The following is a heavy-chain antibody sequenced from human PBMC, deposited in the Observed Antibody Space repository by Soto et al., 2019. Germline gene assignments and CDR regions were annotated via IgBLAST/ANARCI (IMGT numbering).Heavy chain of an antibody. J-gene: IGHJ6*02. V-gene: IGHV5-51*01. CDR2: IYPGDSDT. Sequence: GESLKISCKVSGYSFTSYWIGWVRQMPGKGLEWMGIIYPGDSDTRYSPSFQGQVTISADKSISTAYLQWSSLKASDTAMYYCARNGGNSMDYYYGMDVWGQGTTVTVSS. D-gene: IGHD2-21*02. CDR1: GYSFTSYW. CDR3: ARNGGNSMDYYYGMDV.